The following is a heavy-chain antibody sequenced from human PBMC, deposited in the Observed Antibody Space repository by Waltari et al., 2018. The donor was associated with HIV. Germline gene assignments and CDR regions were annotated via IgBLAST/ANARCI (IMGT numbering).Heavy chain of an antibody. CDR1: GFTFSSFA. D-gene: IGHD5-18*01. CDR3: ARDSTSMVSYFDY. Sequence: QVHLVESGGGVVQPGRSLRLSCSASGFTFSSFAMHWVRQSPGKGLGWVALISYDGSAKYYADSVKGRFTISRDNSKNTLYLQMKNLGTDDTAVFFCARDSTSMVSYFDYWGRGILVTVSS. CDR2: ISYDGSAK. J-gene: IGHJ4*02. V-gene: IGHV3-30-3*01.